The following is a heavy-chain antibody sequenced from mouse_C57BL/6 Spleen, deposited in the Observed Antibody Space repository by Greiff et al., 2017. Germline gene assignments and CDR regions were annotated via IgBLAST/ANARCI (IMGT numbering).Heavy chain of an antibody. CDR2: IYPRSGNT. D-gene: IGHD4-1*01. CDR3: ARYWDYAMDY. V-gene: IGHV1-81*01. Sequence: QVQLQQSGAELARPGASVKLSCKASGYTFTSYGISWVKQRTGQGLEWIGEIYPRSGNTYYNEKFKGKATLTADKSSSTAYMELRSLTSEDSAVYFWARYWDYAMDYWGQGTSVTVSS. CDR1: GYTFTSYG. J-gene: IGHJ4*01.